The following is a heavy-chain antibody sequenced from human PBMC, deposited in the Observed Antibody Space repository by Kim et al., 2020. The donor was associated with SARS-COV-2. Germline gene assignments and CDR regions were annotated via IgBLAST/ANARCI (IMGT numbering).Heavy chain of an antibody. Sequence: GSKKNAAETVKGRFTISRDNAEKSVSLQMNSLRAEDTAIYYCARGSVNLLLWGQGNLVTVSS. CDR3: ARGSVNLLL. CDR2: GSKK. D-gene: IGHD1-26*01. V-gene: IGHV3-7*01. J-gene: IGHJ4*02.